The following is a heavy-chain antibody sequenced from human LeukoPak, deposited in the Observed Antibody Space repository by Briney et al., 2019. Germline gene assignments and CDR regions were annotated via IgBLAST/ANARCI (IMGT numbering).Heavy chain of an antibody. D-gene: IGHD5-12*01. V-gene: IGHV3-23*01. CDR1: GFTFRNYG. Sequence: PGGSLRLSCAASGFTFRNYGMSWVRQAPGKGLEWVSAISGNDGRTYYADSVKGRFTISRDNSKNTLSLQMNSLRAEDTAVYYCARDWLQSFDYWGQGTLVTVSS. CDR3: ARDWLQSFDY. CDR2: ISGNDGRT. J-gene: IGHJ4*02.